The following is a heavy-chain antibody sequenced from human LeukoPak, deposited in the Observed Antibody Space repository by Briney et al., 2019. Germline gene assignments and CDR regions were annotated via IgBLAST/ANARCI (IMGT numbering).Heavy chain of an antibody. J-gene: IGHJ4*02. CDR3: ARVFSPPRYYFDY. V-gene: IGHV4-59*01. CDR2: IYYSGST. D-gene: IGHD3-3*01. Sequence: SETLSLTCTVSGGSISSYYWNWIRQPPGKGLEWIGYIYYSGSTNFNPSLKSRVTISVDTSKNQFSLKVGSVTAADTAVYYCARVFSPPRYYFDYWGQGTLVTVSS. CDR1: GGSISSYY.